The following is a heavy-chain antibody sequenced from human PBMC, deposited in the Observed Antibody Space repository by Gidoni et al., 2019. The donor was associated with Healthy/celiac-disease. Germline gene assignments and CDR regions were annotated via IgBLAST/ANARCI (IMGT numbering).Heavy chain of an antibody. Sequence: EVQLVESGGGLVQPGRSLRLSCAASGFTFDDYAMHWVRHAPGKGLEWVSGISWNSGSIDYADSVKGRFTISRDNAKNSLYLQMNSLRAEDTALYYCAKDNRGVPHFDYWGQGTLVTVSS. D-gene: IGHD3-10*01. V-gene: IGHV3-9*01. CDR1: GFTFDDYA. CDR2: ISWNSGSI. J-gene: IGHJ4*02. CDR3: AKDNRGVPHFDY.